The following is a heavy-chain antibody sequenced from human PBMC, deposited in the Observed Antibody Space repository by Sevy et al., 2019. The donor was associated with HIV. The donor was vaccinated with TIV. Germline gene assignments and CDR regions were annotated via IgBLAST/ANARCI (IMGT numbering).Heavy chain of an antibody. CDR1: GFTFSTYA. D-gene: IGHD3-10*01. V-gene: IGHV3-23*01. J-gene: IGHJ6*02. Sequence: GGSLRLSCAASGFTFSTYALTWVRQAPGKGLEWVSGISGSGGIIYYADSVKGRFTISRDNSKNTLYLQMNSLRAEDTAVYYCAKTRAAGSGTYVYYYGMDVWGQGTTVTVSS. CDR3: AKTRAAGSGTYVYYYGMDV. CDR2: ISGSGGII.